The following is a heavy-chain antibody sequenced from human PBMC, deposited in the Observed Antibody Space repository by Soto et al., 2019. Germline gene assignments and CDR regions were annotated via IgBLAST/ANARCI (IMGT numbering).Heavy chain of an antibody. CDR1: GGSISSYY. Sequence: PSETLSLTCTVSGGSISSYYWNWIRQPPGKGLEWIGYISYSGSTNYNPSLKSRVTISADTSKNQLSLRLSSVAAADTAVYYCARDLYASGIWYGMDVWGQGTTVTVSS. J-gene: IGHJ6*02. D-gene: IGHD3-10*01. CDR3: ARDLYASGIWYGMDV. V-gene: IGHV4-59*12. CDR2: ISYSGST.